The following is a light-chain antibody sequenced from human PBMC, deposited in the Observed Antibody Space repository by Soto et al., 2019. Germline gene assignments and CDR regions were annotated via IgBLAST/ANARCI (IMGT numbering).Light chain of an antibody. CDR2: SAS. V-gene: IGKV3-20*01. J-gene: IGKJ1*01. CDR3: HQYSTSPPWT. CDR1: QSVTNNY. Sequence: EIVVTQSPGTLSLSPGERVTLSCRASQSVTNNYLALYQQNPGQAPRLLIYSASRRGPGIPDRFSGSGTGTEFTLTISRLEPEDFAVYYCHQYSTSPPWTFGQGTTVDI.